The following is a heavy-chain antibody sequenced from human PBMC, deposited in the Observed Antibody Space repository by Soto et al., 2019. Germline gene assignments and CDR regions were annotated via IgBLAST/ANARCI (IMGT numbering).Heavy chain of an antibody. Sequence: QVQLQESGPGLVKPSQTLSLTCTVSGGSISSGGYYWSWIRQHPGKGLEWIGYIYYSGSTYYNPSLKSRVTISVDTSKNQFSLKLSSVTAADTAVYYSARAARASGWDAFDIWGQGTMVTVSS. CDR3: ARAARASGWDAFDI. D-gene: IGHD3-22*01. CDR1: GGSISSGGYY. J-gene: IGHJ3*02. CDR2: IYYSGST. V-gene: IGHV4-31*03.